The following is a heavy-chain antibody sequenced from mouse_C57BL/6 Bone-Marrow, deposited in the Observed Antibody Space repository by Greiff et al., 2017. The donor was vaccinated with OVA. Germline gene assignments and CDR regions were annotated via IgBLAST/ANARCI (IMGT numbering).Heavy chain of an antibody. CDR3: ARHEDGYYASYFDY. CDR1: GYAFSSSW. V-gene: IGHV1-82*01. D-gene: IGHD2-3*01. CDR2: IYPGDGDT. Sequence: QVQLQQSGPELVKPRASVKISCKASGYAFSSSWMNWVKQRPGKGLVWIGRIYPGDGDTNYNGKFKGKATLTADKSSSTAYMQLSSLTSEDSAVYFCARHEDGYYASYFDYWGQGTTLTVSA. J-gene: IGHJ2*01.